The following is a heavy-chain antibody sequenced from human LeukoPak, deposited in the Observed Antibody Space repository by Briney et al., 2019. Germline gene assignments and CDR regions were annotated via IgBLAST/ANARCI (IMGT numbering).Heavy chain of an antibody. Sequence: SETLSLTCTVSGGSINSALYYWAWIRQTPEQQLEWIGSVSHDGITKYSPSLGGRVSLSADTSKNAFFMEVHSVTAADSAIYYCARHTIFCSFINCSPLDPWGQGTLVTVSS. CDR3: ARHTIFCSFINCSPLDP. V-gene: IGHV4-39*01. D-gene: IGHD3-3*01. J-gene: IGHJ5*02. CDR2: VSHDGIT. CDR1: GGSINSALYY.